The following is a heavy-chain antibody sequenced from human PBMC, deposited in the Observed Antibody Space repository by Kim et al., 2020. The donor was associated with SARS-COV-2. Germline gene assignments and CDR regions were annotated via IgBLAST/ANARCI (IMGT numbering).Heavy chain of an antibody. Sequence: SETLSLTCTVSGGSISSGGYYWSWIRQHPGKGLEWIGYIYYSGSTYYNPSLKSRVTISVDTSKNQFSLKLSSVTAADTAVYYCARVTGGDYGDLHFDYWGQGTLVTVSS. CDR1: GGSISSGGYY. V-gene: IGHV4-31*03. J-gene: IGHJ4*02. D-gene: IGHD4-17*01. CDR3: ARVTGGDYGDLHFDY. CDR2: IYYSGST.